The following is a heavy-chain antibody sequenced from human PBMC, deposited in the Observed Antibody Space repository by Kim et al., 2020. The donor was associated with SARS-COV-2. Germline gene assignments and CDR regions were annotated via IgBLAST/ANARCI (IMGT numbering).Heavy chain of an antibody. CDR1: GGSISTYY. D-gene: IGHD6-13*01. V-gene: IGHV4-59*08. CDR2: IYYSGST. J-gene: IGHJ6*02. CDR3: ARHPFSSSWSGAPLDV. Sequence: SETLSLTCTVSGGSISTYYWTWIRQPPGKGLEWIGYIYYSGSTTYNPSLKSRASISIDTSNNQFSLKLSSVTAADTAVYYCARHPFSSSWSGAPLDVWGQGTTVTVSS.